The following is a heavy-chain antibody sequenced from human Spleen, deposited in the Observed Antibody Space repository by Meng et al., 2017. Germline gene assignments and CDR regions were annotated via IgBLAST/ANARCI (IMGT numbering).Heavy chain of an antibody. Sequence: VRLVRSGAEVRKPGASVKGSCKASGYIFTGYYLHWLRKAPGQGLEWMGRINPNSGASNFAQNFQGRVTMTRDTSISTAYMELSRLRSDDTALYYCARDRLLDYWGQGTLVTVSS. CDR1: GYIFTGYY. CDR3: ARDRLLDY. CDR2: INPNSGAS. V-gene: IGHV1-2*06. J-gene: IGHJ4*02.